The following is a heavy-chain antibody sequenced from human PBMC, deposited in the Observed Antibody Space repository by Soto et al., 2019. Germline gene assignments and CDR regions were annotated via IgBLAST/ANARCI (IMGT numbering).Heavy chain of an antibody. CDR1: GFTFSSYA. J-gene: IGHJ6*03. Sequence: GGSLRLSCAASGFTFSSYAMSWVRQAPGKGLEWVSAISGSGGSTYYADSVKGRFTISRDNSENTLYLQMNSLRAEDTAVYYCAKGVGTMVRGVAYYYYYYMDVWGKGTTVTVSS. CDR2: ISGSGGST. CDR3: AKGVGTMVRGVAYYYYYYMDV. V-gene: IGHV3-23*01. D-gene: IGHD3-10*01.